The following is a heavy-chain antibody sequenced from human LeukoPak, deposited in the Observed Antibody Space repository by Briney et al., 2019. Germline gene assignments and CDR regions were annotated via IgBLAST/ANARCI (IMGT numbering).Heavy chain of an antibody. CDR3: VREHVLAEYFDY. CDR1: EFSFSSYW. D-gene: IGHD5/OR15-5a*01. CDR2: IKNDGSRA. Sequence: GGSLRLSCAASEFSFSSYWMHWVRQSPGKGLVWMSRIKNDGSRASYADSVKGRFAISRDNAQNTLFLQLNSLRAEDTAVYYCVREHVLAEYFDYWGQGALVTVSS. V-gene: IGHV3-74*01. J-gene: IGHJ4*02.